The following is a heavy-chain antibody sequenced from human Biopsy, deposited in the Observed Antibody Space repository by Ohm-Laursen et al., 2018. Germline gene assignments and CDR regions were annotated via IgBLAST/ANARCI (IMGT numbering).Heavy chain of an antibody. CDR1: GESFNDYY. V-gene: IGHV4-34*01. CDR2: INQSGRT. Sequence: SQTLSLTCAVYGESFNDYYWSWIRQPPGKGLEWIGQINQSGRTNYNPSLKSRVNISADKSNNQFSLKLTSVTSADTAVYFCGNEVHGRDYWGLGALVTVSS. D-gene: IGHD2-15*01. CDR3: GNEVHGRDY. J-gene: IGHJ4*02.